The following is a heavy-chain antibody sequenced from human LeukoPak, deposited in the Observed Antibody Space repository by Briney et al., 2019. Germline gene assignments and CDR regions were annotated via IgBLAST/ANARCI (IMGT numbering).Heavy chain of an antibody. CDR3: ARDRHYYGSGSYTMDV. V-gene: IGHV3-30*04. Sequence: GGSLGLSCAASGFTFSTYAVHWVRQAPGRGLEWVAVISYDGSDKYYADSVKGRFTISRDNSKNTLYLQMNSLRAEDTAVYYCARDRHYYGSGSYTMDVWGKGTTVTVSS. CDR2: ISYDGSDK. D-gene: IGHD3-10*01. CDR1: GFTFSTYA. J-gene: IGHJ6*03.